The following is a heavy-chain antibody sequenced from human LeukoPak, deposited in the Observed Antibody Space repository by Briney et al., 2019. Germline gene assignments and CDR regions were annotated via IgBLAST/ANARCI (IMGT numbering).Heavy chain of an antibody. CDR3: ARGSSGYPPDY. Sequence: SVKVSCKASGGTFSSYAISWVRQVPGQGLEWMGRIIPILGIANYAQKFQGRVTITADKSTSTAYMELSSLRSEDTAVYYCARGSSGYPPDYWGQGTLVTVSS. J-gene: IGHJ4*02. CDR2: IIPILGIA. CDR1: GGTFSSYA. V-gene: IGHV1-69*04. D-gene: IGHD3-22*01.